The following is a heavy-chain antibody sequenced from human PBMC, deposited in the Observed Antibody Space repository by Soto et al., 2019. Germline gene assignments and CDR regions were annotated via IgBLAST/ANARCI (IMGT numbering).Heavy chain of an antibody. Sequence: EVQLVESGGGLVQPGGSLRLSCAASGFTFSSYSMNWVRQAPGKGLEWVSYISSSSSTIYYADSVKGRFTISRDNAKNELYRQMNSLRDEDTAVYYCAREPASELNWFDPWGQGTLVTVSS. V-gene: IGHV3-48*02. CDR2: ISSSSSTI. J-gene: IGHJ5*02. D-gene: IGHD1-7*01. CDR3: AREPASELNWFDP. CDR1: GFTFSSYS.